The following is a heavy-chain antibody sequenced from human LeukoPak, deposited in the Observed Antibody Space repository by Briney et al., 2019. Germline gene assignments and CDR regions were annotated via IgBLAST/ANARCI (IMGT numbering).Heavy chain of an antibody. Sequence: PSETLSLTCNVSGDYITTTNYYWAWIRQPPGKGLEWIASVFYSGTTYYNPSLKSRVIISMDTSSKQISLRLSSVTATDTAIYYCARRSRLYRHETTGYHDSWGQGTLVTVSS. CDR3: ARRSRLYRHETTGYHDS. V-gene: IGHV4-39*01. J-gene: IGHJ4*02. CDR2: VFYSGTT. D-gene: IGHD3-9*01. CDR1: GDYITTTNYY.